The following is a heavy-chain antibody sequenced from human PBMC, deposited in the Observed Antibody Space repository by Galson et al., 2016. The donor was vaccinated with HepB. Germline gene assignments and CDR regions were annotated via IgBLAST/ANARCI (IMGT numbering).Heavy chain of an antibody. D-gene: IGHD3-10*01. CDR1: GFIFSGYA. Sequence: SCAASGFIFSGYAMTWVRQAPGKRLEWVSTIISRGSGSSTYYADSIKGRFTISRDDAKNRLYLQMNSLTTEDTAVYYCAKDSGDWRGYFDSWGQGTLVTVSS. CDR2: IISRGSGSST. V-gene: IGHV3-23*01. J-gene: IGHJ5*01. CDR3: AKDSGDWRGYFDS.